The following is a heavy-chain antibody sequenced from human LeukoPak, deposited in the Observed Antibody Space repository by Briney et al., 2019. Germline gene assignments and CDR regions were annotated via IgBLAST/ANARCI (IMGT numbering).Heavy chain of an antibody. V-gene: IGHV4-4*07. J-gene: IGHJ5*02. D-gene: IGHD3-9*01. Sequence: SETLSLTCTVSGGSISSYYWSWIRQPAGKGLEWIGRIYTSGSTNYNPFLKSRVTISVDTSKNQFSLKLSSVTAADTAVYYCARGGYDILTGYNWFDPWGQGTLVTVSS. CDR2: IYTSGST. CDR3: ARGGYDILTGYNWFDP. CDR1: GGSISSYY.